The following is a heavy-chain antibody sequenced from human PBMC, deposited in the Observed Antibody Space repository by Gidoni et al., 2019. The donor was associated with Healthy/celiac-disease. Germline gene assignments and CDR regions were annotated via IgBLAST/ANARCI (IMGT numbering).Heavy chain of an antibody. CDR3: ARPPIAAAGPGGWFDP. CDR1: GGSIRSSSYY. Sequence: QLQLQESGPGLVKPSETLSLTCTVSGGSIRSSSYYWGWIRQPPGKGLEWIGSIYYSGSTYSNPSLKSRVTISVDTSKNQFSLKLSSVTAADTAVYYCARPPIAAAGPGGWFDPWGQGTLVTVSS. CDR2: IYYSGST. D-gene: IGHD6-13*01. V-gene: IGHV4-39*01. J-gene: IGHJ5*02.